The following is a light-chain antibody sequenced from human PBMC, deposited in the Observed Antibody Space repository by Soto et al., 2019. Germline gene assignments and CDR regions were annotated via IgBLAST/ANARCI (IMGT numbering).Light chain of an antibody. CDR2: EGS. CDR1: SSDVGSYNL. V-gene: IGLV2-23*01. Sequence: QSALTQPASVSGSPGQSITISCTGTSSDVGSYNLVSWYQQHPGKAPKLMIYEGSKRPSGVSNRFSGSKSGNTASLTISGLKAEDEADYYCCSYAGSSNVVFGGGTQLTVL. CDR3: CSYAGSSNVV. J-gene: IGLJ2*01.